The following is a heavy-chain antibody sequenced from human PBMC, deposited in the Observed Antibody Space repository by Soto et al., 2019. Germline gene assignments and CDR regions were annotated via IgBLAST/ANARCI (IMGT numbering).Heavy chain of an antibody. CDR2: MNPNSGNT. Sequence: EASVKVSCKASVYTFTSYDINWVRQATGQGLEWMGWMNPNSGNTGYAQKFQGRVTMTRNTSISTAYMELSSLRSEDTAVYYCARGGGPGWLLPHKDYYYYMDVWGKGTTVTVSS. J-gene: IGHJ6*03. V-gene: IGHV1-8*01. CDR3: ARGGGPGWLLPHKDYYYYMDV. D-gene: IGHD2-21*01. CDR1: VYTFTSYD.